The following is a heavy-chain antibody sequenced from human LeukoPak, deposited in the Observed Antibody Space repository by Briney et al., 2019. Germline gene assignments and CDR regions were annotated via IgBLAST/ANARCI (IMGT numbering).Heavy chain of an antibody. CDR3: ARRGMIRGVINPPFDY. Sequence: PGGSLRLSCAASGFTFSSYEMNWVRQAPGKGLEWVSYISSSGSTIYYADSVKGRFTISRDNAKNALYLQMNSLRAEDTAVYYCARRGMIRGVINPPFDYWGQGTLVTVSS. CDR2: ISSSGSTI. J-gene: IGHJ4*02. V-gene: IGHV3-48*03. CDR1: GFTFSSYE. D-gene: IGHD3-10*01.